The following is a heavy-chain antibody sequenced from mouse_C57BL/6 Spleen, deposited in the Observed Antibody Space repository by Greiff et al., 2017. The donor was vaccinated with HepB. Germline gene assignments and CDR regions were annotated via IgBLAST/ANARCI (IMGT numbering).Heavy chain of an antibody. CDR3: ATFTTVDFAY. D-gene: IGHD1-1*01. Sequence: EVQLQESGGDLVKPGGSLKLSCAASGFTFSSYGMSWVRQTPDKRLEWVATISSGGSYTYYPDSVKGRFTISRDNAKNTLYLQMSSLKSEDTAMYYCATFTTVDFAYWGQGTLVTVSA. V-gene: IGHV5-6*01. CDR1: GFTFSSYG. CDR2: ISSGGSYT. J-gene: IGHJ3*01.